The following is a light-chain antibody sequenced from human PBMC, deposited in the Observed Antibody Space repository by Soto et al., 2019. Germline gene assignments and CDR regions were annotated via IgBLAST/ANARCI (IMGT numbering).Light chain of an antibody. CDR2: DAS. CDR3: QQRRTWPPLT. J-gene: IGKJ4*01. CDR1: QSVSNF. V-gene: IGKV3-11*01. Sequence: EIVLTQSPATLSLSPGERATLCCRASQSVSNFLAWYQQKPGQAPRLLIYDASTRATGIPARFSGSGSGTDFALTISSLEPEDFAVYYCQQRRTWPPLTFGGGTKVEIK.